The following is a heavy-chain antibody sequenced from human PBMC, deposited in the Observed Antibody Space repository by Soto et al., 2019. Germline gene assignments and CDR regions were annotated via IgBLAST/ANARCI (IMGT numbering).Heavy chain of an antibody. CDR3: AKGGDIRWQQLPQYFQH. CDR1: GFTFSSYA. V-gene: IGHV3-23*01. J-gene: IGHJ1*01. D-gene: IGHD6-13*01. Sequence: GGSLRLSCAASGFTFSSYAMSWVRQAPGKGLEWVSAISGSGGSTYYADSVKGRFTISRDNSKNTLYLQMNSLRAEDTAVYYCAKGGDIRWQQLPQYFQHWGQGTLVTVSS. CDR2: ISGSGGST.